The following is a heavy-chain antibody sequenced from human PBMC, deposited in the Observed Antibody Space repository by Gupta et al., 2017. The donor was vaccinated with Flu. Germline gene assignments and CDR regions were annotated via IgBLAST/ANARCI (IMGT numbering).Heavy chain of an antibody. D-gene: IGHD4-17*01. CDR3: ATDYGDYKHSEY. J-gene: IGHJ4*02. CDR1: GYLFTDYS. Sequence: QVHLVQSETEMKRPRASVKVSCKTFGYLFTDYSLFWVRQAPGQGLEWMGWINPDNGNTYYAQNFHGRFYMTTDSPMQTGYFEVKSLTSDYTAMYYCATDYGDYKHSEYWGQGTLVTVSS. CDR2: INPDNGNT. V-gene: IGHV1-18*04.